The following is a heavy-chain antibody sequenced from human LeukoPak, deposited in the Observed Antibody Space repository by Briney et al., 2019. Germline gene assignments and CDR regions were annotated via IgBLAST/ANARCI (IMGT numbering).Heavy chain of an antibody. CDR2: MYYSGST. CDR1: GGSISSGDYY. CDR3: ARPYYYDSRIAP. Sequence: SETLSLTCTVSGGSISSGDYYWSWLRQPPGKGREGIAYMYYSGSTYYNPSLKSRVTMSADTSKNQLSLKLSSVTAADTAVYYCARPYYYDSRIAPWGQGILVTVSS. J-gene: IGHJ5*02. V-gene: IGHV4-30-4*01. D-gene: IGHD3-22*01.